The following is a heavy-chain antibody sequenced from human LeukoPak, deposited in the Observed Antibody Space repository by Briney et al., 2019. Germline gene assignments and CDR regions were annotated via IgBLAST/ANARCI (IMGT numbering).Heavy chain of an antibody. CDR2: ISGSGGST. V-gene: IGHV3-23*01. CDR1: GFTFSSYA. J-gene: IGHJ4*02. D-gene: IGHD5-18*01. Sequence: GGSLRPSCAASGFTFSSYAMSWVRQAPGKGLKWVSAISGSGGSTYYADSVKGRFTISRDNSKNTLYLQMNSLRAEDTAVYYCAKDLAGYYYFDYWGQGTLVTVSS. CDR3: AKDLAGYYYFDY.